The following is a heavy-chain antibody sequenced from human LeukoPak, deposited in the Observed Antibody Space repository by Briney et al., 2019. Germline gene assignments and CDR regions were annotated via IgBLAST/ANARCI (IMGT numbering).Heavy chain of an antibody. J-gene: IGHJ4*02. CDR2: IRSKANSYAT. D-gene: IGHD3-22*01. CDR1: GFTFSGSA. Sequence: QPGGSLRLSCVASGFTFSGSAVHWVRQASGKGLEWVGRIRSKANSYATAYAASVKGRFTISRDDSKNTAYLQMNSLKTEDTAVYYCTSDNGLWGYYFNWGQGTLVTVSS. V-gene: IGHV3-73*01. CDR3: TSDNGLWGYYFN.